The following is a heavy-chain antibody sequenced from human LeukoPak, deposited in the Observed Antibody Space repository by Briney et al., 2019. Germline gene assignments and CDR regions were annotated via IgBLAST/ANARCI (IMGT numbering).Heavy chain of an antibody. V-gene: IGHV4-61*02. CDR1: GGSISSGSYY. Sequence: PSETLSLTCTVPGGSISSGSYYWSWIRQPAGKGLEWIGRIYSSGSTNYNPSLKSRVTVSVDTAKNQFSLKLSSVTAADTAVYYCARDRWELPDYWGQGTLVTVSS. CDR2: IYSSGST. J-gene: IGHJ4*02. D-gene: IGHD1-26*01. CDR3: ARDRWELPDY.